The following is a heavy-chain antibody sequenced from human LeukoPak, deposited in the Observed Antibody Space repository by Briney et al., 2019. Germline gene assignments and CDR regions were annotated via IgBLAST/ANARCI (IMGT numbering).Heavy chain of an antibody. CDR3: ASSMGAYSAFDI. J-gene: IGHJ3*02. D-gene: IGHD1-26*01. Sequence: SETLSLTCTVSGYSISSGYYWGWIRQPPGKGLEWIGGIYHSGSTYYNPSLKSRVTISVDTSKNQFSLKLSSVTAADTAVYYCASSMGAYSAFDIWGQGTMVTVSS. V-gene: IGHV4-38-2*02. CDR1: GYSISSGYY. CDR2: IYHSGST.